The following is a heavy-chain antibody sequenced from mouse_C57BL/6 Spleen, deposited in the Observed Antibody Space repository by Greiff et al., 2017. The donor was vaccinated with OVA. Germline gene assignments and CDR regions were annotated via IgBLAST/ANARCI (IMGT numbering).Heavy chain of an antibody. CDR3: ARSPFDY. J-gene: IGHJ2*01. CDR2: ISSGSSTI. V-gene: IGHV5-17*01. CDR1: VFTFSDYG. Sequence: EVKLVESGGGLVKPGGSLKLSCAASVFTFSDYGMHWVRQAPEKGLEWVAYISSGSSTIYYADTVKGRFTISRDNAKNTLFLQMTSLRSEDTAMYYCARSPFDYWGQGTTLTVSS.